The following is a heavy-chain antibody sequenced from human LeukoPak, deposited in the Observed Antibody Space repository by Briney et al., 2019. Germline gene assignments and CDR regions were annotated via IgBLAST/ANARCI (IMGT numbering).Heavy chain of an antibody. CDR1: GYTFTGYY. CDR3: ARDVGLWLLNRRD. CDR2: INPNCGGT. Sequence: GASVKVSCKASGYTFTGYYMHWVRQAPGLGLEWMGRINPNCGGTNYAQKFQGRVTMTRDTSISTAYMELSRLRSDDTAVYYCARDVGLWLLNRRDWGQGTLVTVSS. J-gene: IGHJ4*02. V-gene: IGHV1-2*06. D-gene: IGHD5-24*01.